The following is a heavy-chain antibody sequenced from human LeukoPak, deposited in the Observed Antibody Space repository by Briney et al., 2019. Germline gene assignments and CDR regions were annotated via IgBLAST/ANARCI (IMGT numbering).Heavy chain of an antibody. V-gene: IGHV3-30*02. CDR1: GFTFSSYG. D-gene: IGHD6-19*01. CDR3: AKREGSGWPLDY. Sequence: GGSLRLSCAASGFTFSSYGMHWVRQAPGKGLEWVAFIRDDGSNKYYADSVKGRFTTSRDNSKNTLYLQMNSLGPEDTAVYYRAKREGSGWPLDYWGQGALVTVSS. J-gene: IGHJ4*02. CDR2: IRDDGSNK.